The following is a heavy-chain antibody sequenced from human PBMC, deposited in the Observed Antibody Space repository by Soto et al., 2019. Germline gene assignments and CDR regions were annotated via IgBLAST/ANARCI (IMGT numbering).Heavy chain of an antibody. CDR3: ARGSLETVDRSGFSDY. Sequence: PSETLSLTCTGSGGPLSSGSYYWCWIRQSPGQGLEWIGYIYYSGTTKYNPSLKSRVSISVDTSKNQFSLRLTSLSAADTAVYYCARGSLETVDRSGFSDYWGQGIPVTVFS. V-gene: IGHV4-61*01. CDR1: GGPLSSGSYY. D-gene: IGHD3-22*01. J-gene: IGHJ4*02. CDR2: IYYSGTT.